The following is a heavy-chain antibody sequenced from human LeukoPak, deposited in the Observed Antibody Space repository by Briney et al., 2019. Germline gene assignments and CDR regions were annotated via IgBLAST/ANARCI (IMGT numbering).Heavy chain of an antibody. Sequence: GGSLRLSCAVSGFTFSSYGMHWVRQAPGKGLEWVAVISYDGSNKYYADSVKGRFTISRDNSKNTLYLQMNSLRAEDTAVYYCAKVKDGDYYYYYGMDVWGQGTTVTVSS. J-gene: IGHJ6*02. CDR1: GFTFSSYG. V-gene: IGHV3-30*18. D-gene: IGHD4-17*01. CDR3: AKVKDGDYYYYYGMDV. CDR2: ISYDGSNK.